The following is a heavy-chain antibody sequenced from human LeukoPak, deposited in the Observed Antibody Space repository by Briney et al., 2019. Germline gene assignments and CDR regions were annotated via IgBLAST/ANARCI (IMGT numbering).Heavy chain of an antibody. CDR2: IIPIFGTA. D-gene: IGHD2-2*02. V-gene: IGHV1-69*05. CDR3: ARGNWNIVVVPAAISPLWFDP. Sequence: GSSVKVSCKASGGTFSSCAISWVRQAPGQGLEWMGGIIPIFGTANYAQKFQGRVTITTDESTSTAYMELSSLRSEDTAVYYCARGNWNIVVVPAAISPLWFDPWGQGTLVTVSS. J-gene: IGHJ5*02. CDR1: GGTFSSCA.